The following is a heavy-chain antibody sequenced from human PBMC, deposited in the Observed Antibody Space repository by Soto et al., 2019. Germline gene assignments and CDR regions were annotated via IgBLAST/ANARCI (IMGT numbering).Heavy chain of an antibody. Sequence: GGSLRLSCATSGFTFSNYWMHWVRQVPGRGLVWVSRIDTDGSTTSYADFAKGRFTISRDNAKSTLSLQMNSLRAEDTAIYYCACSRRPARLGPKGAIDYWGQGALVTVSS. CDR3: ACSRRPARLGPKGAIDY. J-gene: IGHJ4*02. D-gene: IGHD2-15*01. V-gene: IGHV3-74*01. CDR1: GFTFSNYW. CDR2: IDTDGSTT.